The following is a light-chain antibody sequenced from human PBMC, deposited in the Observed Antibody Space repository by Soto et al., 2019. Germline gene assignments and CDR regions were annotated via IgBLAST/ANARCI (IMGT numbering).Light chain of an antibody. Sequence: DIHVTQAPFSLSASVADGITITCPKSQSISSDLNWYQQKAGKAPKLLIYAASSLQSGVPSRFSGSGSGTHFTLTISSLQPEDFATYYCQQIYSIPINFGQGTRLEIK. CDR2: AAS. CDR1: QSISSD. J-gene: IGKJ5*01. CDR3: QQIYSIPIN. V-gene: IGKV1-39*01.